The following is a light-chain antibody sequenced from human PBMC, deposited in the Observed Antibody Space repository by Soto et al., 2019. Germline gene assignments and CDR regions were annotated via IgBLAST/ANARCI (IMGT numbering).Light chain of an antibody. CDR3: QQYDNLPLT. Sequence: DIQMTQSPSSLSASVGDRVTITCQASQDISNYFNWYQQKPGKAPKLLICDASNLETGVPSRFSGSGSGTDFTFTISSLQPEDIATYYCQQYDNLPLTFGGGTKVEIK. CDR1: QDISNY. CDR2: DAS. V-gene: IGKV1-33*01. J-gene: IGKJ4*01.